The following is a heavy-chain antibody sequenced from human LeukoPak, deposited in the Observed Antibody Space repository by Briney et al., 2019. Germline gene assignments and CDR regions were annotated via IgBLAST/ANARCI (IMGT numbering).Heavy chain of an antibody. J-gene: IGHJ3*02. CDR2: IIPIFGTA. CDR1: GGTFSSYA. CDR3: ARVLPGRYYDSSGYPFVAFDI. D-gene: IGHD3-22*01. Sequence: SVKVSCKASGGTFSSYAISWVRQAPGQGLEWMGGIIPIFGTANYAQKFQGRVTITADKSTSTAYMELSSLRSEDTAVYYCARVLPGRYYDSSGYPFVAFDIWGQGTMVTVSS. V-gene: IGHV1-69*06.